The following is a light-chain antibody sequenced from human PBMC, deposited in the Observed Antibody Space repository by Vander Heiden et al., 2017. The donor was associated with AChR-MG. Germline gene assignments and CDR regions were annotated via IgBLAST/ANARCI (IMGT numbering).Light chain of an antibody. J-gene: IGLJ1*01. CDR2: DVS. CDR3: SSYTSSSTRV. Sequence: QSALTQPASVSGSPGQSITIACPGTSSADGGYNYVSWYQQHPGKAPKLMIYDVSNRPSGVSNRFSGSKSGNTASLTISGLQAEDEADDYCSSYTSSSTRVFGTGTKVTVL. CDR1: SSADGGYNY. V-gene: IGLV2-14*03.